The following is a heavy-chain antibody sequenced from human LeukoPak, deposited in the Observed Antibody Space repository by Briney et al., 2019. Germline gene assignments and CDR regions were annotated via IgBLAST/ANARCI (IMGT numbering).Heavy chain of an antibody. D-gene: IGHD6-13*01. V-gene: IGHV4-34*01. CDR2: INHSGST. Sequence: SETLSLTCAVYGGSFSGYYWSWIRQPPGKGLEWIGEINHSGSTNYNPSLKSRVTISEDTSKNQFSLKLSSVTAADTAVYYCARGRTYSSSWSYYYYYYMDVWGKGTTVTVSS. J-gene: IGHJ6*03. CDR1: GGSFSGYY. CDR3: ARGRTYSSSWSYYYYYYMDV.